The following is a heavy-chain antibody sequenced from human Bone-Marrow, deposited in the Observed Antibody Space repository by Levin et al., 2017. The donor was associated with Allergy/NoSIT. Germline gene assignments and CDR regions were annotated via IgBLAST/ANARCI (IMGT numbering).Heavy chain of an antibody. CDR2: IYPGDSDT. CDR3: SRGGRMGDFGY. V-gene: IGHV5-51*01. CDR1: GYIFPTYW. J-gene: IGHJ4*02. D-gene: IGHD1-26*01. Sequence: GASVKVSCKGSGYIFPTYWIGWVRQMPGKGLEWMGIIYPGDSDTRYSPSFEGQVTISADKSISTAYLQWNSLKASDTAIYYCSRGGRMGDFGYWGQGTLVTVSS.